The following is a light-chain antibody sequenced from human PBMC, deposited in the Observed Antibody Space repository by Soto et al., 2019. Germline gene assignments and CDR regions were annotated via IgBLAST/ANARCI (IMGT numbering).Light chain of an antibody. Sequence: IQMTQSPSTLSASVGDRITITCRASQSVSVWLAWYQQKPGKAPKLLISDASTLQRGVPSRFSGSGSGTDFTLIISNLQSDDFATYYCQQYITYSQYTFCQGTKVDIK. J-gene: IGKJ2*01. CDR2: DAS. V-gene: IGKV1-5*01. CDR3: QQYITYSQYT. CDR1: QSVSVW.